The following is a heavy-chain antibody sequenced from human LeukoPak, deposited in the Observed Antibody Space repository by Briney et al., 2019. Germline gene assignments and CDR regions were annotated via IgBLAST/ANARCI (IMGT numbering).Heavy chain of an antibody. V-gene: IGHV3-9*03. CDR3: AKGGSRFGYYYYLDV. CDR1: GFTFDDCA. J-gene: IGHJ6*03. CDR2: ISWNSGTT. Sequence: GRSLRLSCAASGFTFDDCAMHWVRQAPGKGLEWVSGISWNSGTTEYADSVKGRFTISRDNAKNSLYLQMNSLRAEDIALYYCAKGGSRFGYYYYLDVWGKGTTVTVSS. D-gene: IGHD2-15*01.